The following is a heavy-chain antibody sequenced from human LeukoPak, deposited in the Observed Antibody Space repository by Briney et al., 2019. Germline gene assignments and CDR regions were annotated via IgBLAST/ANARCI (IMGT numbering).Heavy chain of an antibody. V-gene: IGHV4-31*03. CDR2: IYYSGST. D-gene: IGHD2-21*02. J-gene: IGHJ1*01. Sequence: SETLSLTCTVSGGSISSGGYYWSWIRQHPGKGLEWIGYIYYSGSTYYNPSLKSRVTISVDTSKNQFSLKLSSVTAADTAVYYCARGAYCGGDCYSSEYFQHWGQGTLVTVSS. CDR3: ARGAYCGGDCYSSEYFQH. CDR1: GGSISSGGYY.